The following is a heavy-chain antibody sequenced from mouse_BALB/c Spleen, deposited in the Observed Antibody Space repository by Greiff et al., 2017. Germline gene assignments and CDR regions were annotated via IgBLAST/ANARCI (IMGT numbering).Heavy chain of an antibody. Sequence: EVMLVESGGDLVKPGGSLKLSCAASGFTFSSYGMSWVRQTPDKRLEWVATISSGGSYTYYPDSVKGRFTISRDNAKNTLYLQMSSLKSEDTAMYYCARRDSGAWFAYWGQGTLVTVSA. CDR1: GFTFSSYG. V-gene: IGHV5-6*02. J-gene: IGHJ3*01. D-gene: IGHD4-1*01. CDR3: ARRDSGAWFAY. CDR2: ISSGGSYT.